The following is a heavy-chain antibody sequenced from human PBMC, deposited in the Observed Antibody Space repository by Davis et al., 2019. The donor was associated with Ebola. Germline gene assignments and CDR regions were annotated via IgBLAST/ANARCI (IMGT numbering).Heavy chain of an antibody. Sequence: ASVKVSRKASGYTFAIYYMHWVRQAPGQGLEWMGWINPNSGGTNYAQKFQGRVTITADKSTSTAYMELSSLRSEDTAVYYCARGAAYSSGWYGDYWGQGTLVTVSS. CDR3: ARGAAYSSGWYGDY. D-gene: IGHD6-19*01. J-gene: IGHJ4*02. CDR2: INPNSGGT. V-gene: IGHV1-2*02. CDR1: GYTFAIYY.